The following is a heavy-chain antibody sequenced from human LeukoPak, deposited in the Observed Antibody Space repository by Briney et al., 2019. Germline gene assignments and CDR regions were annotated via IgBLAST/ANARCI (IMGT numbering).Heavy chain of an antibody. J-gene: IGHJ4*02. CDR3: AKEVDRHFDLQY. D-gene: IGHD3-22*01. Sequence: GGSLILSCAASGFTSGIYAMSWVRQAPGKGLEWVSAFSGGGDSFYADSVKGRFTISRDTSNKILYFRMSSLRAEDTAVYYCAKEVDRHFDLQYWGQGALVTVSS. V-gene: IGHV3-23*01. CDR1: GFTSGIYA. CDR2: FSGGGDS.